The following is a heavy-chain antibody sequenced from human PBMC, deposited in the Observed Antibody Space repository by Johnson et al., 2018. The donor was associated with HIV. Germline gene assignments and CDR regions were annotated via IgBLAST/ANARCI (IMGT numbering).Heavy chain of an antibody. V-gene: IGHV3-33*08. Sequence: QVQLVEYGGGVVQPGRSLRLSCAASGFTFSNYDIHWVRQPPGKGLEWVAFIWYDGTNEYSAYSVKGRFTISRDNSKNTLYLQMNSLRAEDTAVYYCARDGSNFGAFDIWGQGTMVTVSS. CDR3: ARDGSNFGAFDI. CDR1: GFTFSNYD. D-gene: IGHD1-1*01. J-gene: IGHJ3*02. CDR2: IWYDGTNE.